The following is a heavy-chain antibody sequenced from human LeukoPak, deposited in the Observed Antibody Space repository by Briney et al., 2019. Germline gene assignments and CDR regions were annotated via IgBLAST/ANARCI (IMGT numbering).Heavy chain of an antibody. D-gene: IGHD3-16*01. V-gene: IGHV1-8*01. Sequence: GASVKVSCKASGYTFTSYDINWVRQATGQGLEWMGWMNPNSGNTGYAQKFQGRVTMTRNTSISTAYMELSSLRSEDTAVYYCASARLGRFPYYYYYMDVWGKGTTVTVSS. CDR3: ASARLGRFPYYYYYMDV. CDR1: GYTFTSYD. CDR2: MNPNSGNT. J-gene: IGHJ6*03.